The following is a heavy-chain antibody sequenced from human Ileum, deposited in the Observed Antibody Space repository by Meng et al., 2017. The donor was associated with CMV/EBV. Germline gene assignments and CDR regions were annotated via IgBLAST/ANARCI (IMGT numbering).Heavy chain of an antibody. V-gene: IGHV4-59*01. CDR3: AREGTNRRWFDP. CDR2: IYYSGSP. CDR1: GGSISSYY. J-gene: IGHJ5*02. Sequence: LTCTVSGGSISSYYWSWIRQPPGKGLEWIGYIYYSGSPNYNPSLKSRVTISVDTSKNQFSLQLTSVTAADTAVYYCAREGTNRRWFDPWGRGTLVTVSS. D-gene: IGHD3-16*02.